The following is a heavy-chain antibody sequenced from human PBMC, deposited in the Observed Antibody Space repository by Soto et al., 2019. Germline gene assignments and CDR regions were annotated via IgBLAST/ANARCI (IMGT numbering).Heavy chain of an antibody. Sequence: GGSLRLSCAASGFTFSSYWMHWVRQAPGKGLVWVSRINSDGSSTSYVDSVKGRFTISRDNAKNALYLQMNSLSVEDTAVYYCARRGQEGPGLAHWGQGTLVTVSS. V-gene: IGHV3-74*01. CDR1: GFTFSSYW. CDR3: ARRGQEGPGLAH. CDR2: INSDGSST. J-gene: IGHJ4*02.